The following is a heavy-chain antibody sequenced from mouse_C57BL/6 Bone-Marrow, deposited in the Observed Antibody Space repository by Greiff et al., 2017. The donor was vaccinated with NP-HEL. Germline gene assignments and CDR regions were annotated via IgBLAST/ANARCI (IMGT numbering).Heavy chain of an antibody. V-gene: IGHV1-50*01. CDR3: AATKVVGTDAMDY. J-gene: IGHJ4*01. CDR2: IDPSDSYP. D-gene: IGHD1-1*01. CDR1: GYTFTSYC. Sequence: QVQLQQPGAELVKPGASVKLSCQASGYTFTSYCMQWVNQRPGQGLEWIVLIDPSDSYPNYNHKFKGKATLTVDTSSSTAYMQLSSLTSEDSAVYYCAATKVVGTDAMDYWGQGTSVTVSS.